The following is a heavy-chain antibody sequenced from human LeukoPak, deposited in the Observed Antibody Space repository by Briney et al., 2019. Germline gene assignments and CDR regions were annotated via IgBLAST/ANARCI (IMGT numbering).Heavy chain of an antibody. CDR3: ARANTGGDYVRGYYYYGMDV. D-gene: IGHD4-17*01. Sequence: ASVKDSCKASGDTFTSYDINWVRQGTGQGLEWMGWMNPISGNTGYAQKFQGRVTMTRNTSISTAYMELSSLRSEDTAVYYCARANTGGDYVRGYYYYGMDVWGQGTTVTVSS. J-gene: IGHJ6*02. V-gene: IGHV1-8*01. CDR1: GDTFTSYD. CDR2: MNPISGNT.